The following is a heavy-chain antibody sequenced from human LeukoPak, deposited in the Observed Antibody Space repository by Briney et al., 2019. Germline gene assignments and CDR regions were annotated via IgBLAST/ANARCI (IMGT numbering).Heavy chain of an antibody. J-gene: IGHJ4*02. CDR3: ARSSVDTAMAVDY. V-gene: IGHV4-59*08. D-gene: IGHD5-18*01. CDR2: IYYTGST. Sequence: KPSETLSLTCSVSGGSISSYYWSWIRQPPGKGLEWIGYIYYTGSTNYNPSLKGRVTISVDTSKNQFSLKLSSVTAADTAVYYCARSSVDTAMAVDYWGQGTLVTVSS. CDR1: GGSISSYY.